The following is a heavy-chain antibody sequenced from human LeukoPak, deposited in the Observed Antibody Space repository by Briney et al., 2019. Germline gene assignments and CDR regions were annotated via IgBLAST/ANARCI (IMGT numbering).Heavy chain of an antibody. CDR1: GDSISSYY. Sequence: SETLCLTCTVSGDSISSYYWSWIRQPPGKGLEWIGYIYYTGSANYNPSLKSRVTISVDTSKNQFSLKLSSVTAADTAVYYCTLRTGTNPIGGYYYYYMDVWGKGTTVTVSS. CDR2: IYYTGSA. D-gene: IGHD1-7*01. J-gene: IGHJ6*03. V-gene: IGHV4-59*08. CDR3: TLRTGTNPIGGYYYYYMDV.